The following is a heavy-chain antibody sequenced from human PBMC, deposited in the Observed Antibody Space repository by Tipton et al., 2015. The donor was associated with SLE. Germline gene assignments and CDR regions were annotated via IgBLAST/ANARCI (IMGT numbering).Heavy chain of an antibody. CDR1: GCSISSGGYY. V-gene: IGHV4-31*03. CDR3: ARPWLHAFDI. D-gene: IGHD5-24*01. CDR2: IYYSGST. Sequence: TLSLTCTVSGCSISSGGYYWSWIRQHPGKGLAWIGYIYYSGSTYDNPSLKSRVTISVDTSKNQFSLNLSSVTAADSSVYYCARPWLHAFDIWGQGTMVTVSS. J-gene: IGHJ3*02.